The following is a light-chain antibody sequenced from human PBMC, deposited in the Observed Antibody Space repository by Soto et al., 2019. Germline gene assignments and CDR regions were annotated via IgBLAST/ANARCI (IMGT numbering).Light chain of an antibody. V-gene: IGKV3-20*01. Sequence: EIVLTQSAGSLSLSPGERATLSCRASQSVSSTFFAWYQQRPGQAPRLLMYGASSRATGIPERFSGSGSGTDFTLTISRLEPEDFAVYYCQQFDSSVTFGQGIKVEIK. J-gene: IGKJ1*01. CDR3: QQFDSSVT. CDR2: GAS. CDR1: QSVSSTF.